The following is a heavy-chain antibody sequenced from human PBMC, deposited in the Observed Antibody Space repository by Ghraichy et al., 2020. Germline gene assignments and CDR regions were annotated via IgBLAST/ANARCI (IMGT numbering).Heavy chain of an antibody. D-gene: IGHD3-10*01. J-gene: IGHJ4*02. CDR1: GFTFSNYD. V-gene: IGHV3-23*01. Sequence: GESLNISCGASGFTFSNYDMSWVRQAPGKGLDWVSSITGSGDITNYADSVKGRFTISRDNSKNTLFLQMNSLRAEDTAVYYCAKALSISYFNYWGQGTLVTVSS. CDR2: ITGSGDIT. CDR3: AKALSISYFNY.